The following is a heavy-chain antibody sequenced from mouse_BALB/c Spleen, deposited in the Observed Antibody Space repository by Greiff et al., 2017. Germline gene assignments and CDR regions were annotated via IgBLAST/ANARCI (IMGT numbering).Heavy chain of an antibody. CDR2: ISNGGGST. D-gene: IGHD2-4*01. CDR1: GFTFSSYT. Sequence: EVKVVESGGGLVQPGGSLKLSCAASGFTFSSYTMSWVRQTPEKRLEWVAYISNGGGSTYYPDTVKGRFTISRDNAKNTLYLQMSSLKSEDTAMYYCARDYDYAYWGQGTLVTVSA. J-gene: IGHJ3*01. CDR3: ARDYDYAY. V-gene: IGHV5-12-2*01.